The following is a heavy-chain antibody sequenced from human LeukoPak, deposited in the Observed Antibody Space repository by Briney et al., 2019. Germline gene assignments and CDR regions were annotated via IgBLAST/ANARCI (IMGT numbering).Heavy chain of an antibody. CDR3: ARQGDYDSSGYDY. J-gene: IGHJ4*02. D-gene: IGHD3-22*01. CDR1: GGTFSSYA. CDR2: IDPSDSYT. Sequence: ASVKVSCKASGGTFSSYAISWVRQAPEQGLEWMGRIDPSDSYTNYSPSFQGHVTISADKSISTAYLQWSSLKASDTAMYYCARQGDYDSSGYDYWGQGTLVTVSS. V-gene: IGHV5-10-1*01.